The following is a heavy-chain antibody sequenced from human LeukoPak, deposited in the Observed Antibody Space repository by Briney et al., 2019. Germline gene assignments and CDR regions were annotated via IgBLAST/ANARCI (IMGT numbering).Heavy chain of an antibody. CDR2: IYYSGST. CDR3: ARGSGYYWYFDL. Sequence: SETLSLTCTVSGGSISSSSYYWGWIRQPPGKGLEWIGSIYYSGSTYYNPSLKSRVTISVDTSKNQFSLKLSSVTAADTAVYYCARGSGYYWYFDLWGRGTLVTVSS. D-gene: IGHD3-10*01. V-gene: IGHV4-39*01. CDR1: GGSISSSSYY. J-gene: IGHJ2*01.